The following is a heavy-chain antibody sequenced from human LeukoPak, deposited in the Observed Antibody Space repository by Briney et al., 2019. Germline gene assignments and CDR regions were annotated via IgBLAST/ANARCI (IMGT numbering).Heavy chain of an antibody. V-gene: IGHV3-23*01. J-gene: IGHJ4*02. Sequence: PGGSLRLSCAASGFNFSSYAMSWVRQAPGKGLEWVSTINNRGGSSYYADSVKGRFTISRDNSKNTLYLQMNSLRAEDTAVYYCARSFFELDILVGYWGQGTLVTVSS. CDR1: GFNFSSYA. D-gene: IGHD2-21*01. CDR2: INNRGGSS. CDR3: ARSFFELDILVGY.